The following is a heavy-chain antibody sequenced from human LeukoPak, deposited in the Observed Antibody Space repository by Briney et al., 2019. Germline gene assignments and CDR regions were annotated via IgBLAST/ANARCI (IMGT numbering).Heavy chain of an antibody. CDR1: GGSISSYY. CDR3: ASSYSSSWAGFAFDI. J-gene: IGHJ3*02. Sequence: KPSETLSLTCTVSGGSISSYYWSWIRQPPGKGLEWIGYIYYSGSTNYNPSLKSRVTISVDTSKNQFSLKLSSVTAADTAVYYCASSYSSSWAGFAFDIWGQGTMVTVSS. CDR2: IYYSGST. V-gene: IGHV4-59*08. D-gene: IGHD6-13*01.